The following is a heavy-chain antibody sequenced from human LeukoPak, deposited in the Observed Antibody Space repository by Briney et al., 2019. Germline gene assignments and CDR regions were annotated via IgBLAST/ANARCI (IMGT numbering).Heavy chain of an antibody. CDR2: IYHSGST. CDR1: GGSISSGGYS. V-gene: IGHV4-30-2*01. Sequence: SQTLSLTCAVSGGSISSGGYSWSWIRQPPGKGLEWIEYIYHSGSTYYNPSLKSRVTISVDRSKNQFSLKLSSVTAADTAVYYCARGPFYDILTGSDYYGMDGWGQGTTGTVS. CDR3: ARGPFYDILTGSDYYGMDG. J-gene: IGHJ6*02. D-gene: IGHD3-9*01.